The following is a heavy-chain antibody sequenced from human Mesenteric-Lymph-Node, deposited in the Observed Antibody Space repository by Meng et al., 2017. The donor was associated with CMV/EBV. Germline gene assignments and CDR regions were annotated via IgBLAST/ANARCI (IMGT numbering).Heavy chain of an antibody. Sequence: GSLRLSCAGSGFTFSSYSMNWVRQSPGKGLEWVSYISGSNSAIYYAHSVKGRFTISRDNAKNSLYLQMDSLRAEDTAVYYCARAPCGGDCYFDYWGQGTLVTVSS. CDR2: ISGSNSAI. V-gene: IGHV3-48*04. CDR1: GFTFSSYS. J-gene: IGHJ4*02. D-gene: IGHD2-21*01. CDR3: ARAPCGGDCYFDY.